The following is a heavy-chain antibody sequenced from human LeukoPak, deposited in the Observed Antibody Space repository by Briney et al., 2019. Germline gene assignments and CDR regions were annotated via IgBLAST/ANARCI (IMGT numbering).Heavy chain of an antibody. CDR2: IRYDETNK. D-gene: IGHD1-26*01. V-gene: IGHV3-30*02. J-gene: IGHJ4*02. CDR3: GKGVYGGSSGGFYFDY. Sequence: GGSLRLSCAASGLTFSSSGMHWVRQAPGKGLEWVAFIRYDETNKHYADSVKGRFTISRDNSKNTLYLQMDSLRSEGTGGEYWGKGVYGGSSGGFYFDYWGQGALVTVSS. CDR1: GLTFSSSG.